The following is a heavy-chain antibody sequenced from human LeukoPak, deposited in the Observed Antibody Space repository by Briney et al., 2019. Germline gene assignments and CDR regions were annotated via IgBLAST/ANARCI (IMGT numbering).Heavy chain of an antibody. D-gene: IGHD6-19*01. V-gene: IGHV4-34*01. CDR3: ARGVLAYSSGCECDY. CDR2: INHSGST. J-gene: IGHJ4*02. Sequence: SETLSLTCAVYGGSFSGYYWSWIRQPPGKGLEWIGEINHSGSTNYNPSLKSRVTISVDTSKNQFSLKLSSVTAADTAVYYCARGVLAYSSGCECDYWGQGTLVTVSS. CDR1: GGSFSGYY.